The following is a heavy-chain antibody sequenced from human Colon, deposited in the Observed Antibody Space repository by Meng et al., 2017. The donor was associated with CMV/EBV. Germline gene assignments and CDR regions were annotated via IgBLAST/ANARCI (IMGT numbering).Heavy chain of an antibody. CDR2: IKQDGGEK. CDR1: GFTFHTYW. CDR3: ARDQGWFDP. Sequence: GESLKISCVASGFTFHTYWMTWVRQAPGKGPEWVASIKQDGGEKVYADSVKGRFTISRDSDNNSLYLQMNSLRAEDTAVYYCARDQGWFDPWGQGTLVTRLL. J-gene: IGHJ5*02. V-gene: IGHV3-7*01.